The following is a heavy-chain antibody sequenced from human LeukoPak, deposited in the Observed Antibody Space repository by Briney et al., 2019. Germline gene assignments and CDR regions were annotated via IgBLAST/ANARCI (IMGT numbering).Heavy chain of an antibody. CDR1: GGSISSGDYY. Sequence: SQTLSLTCTVSGGSISSGDYYWSWIRQPPGKGLEWIGYIYYSGSTYYNPSLKSRVTISVDTSKNQFSLKLSSVTAADTAVYYCARGGRITMVRGAQDYWGQGTLVTVSS. V-gene: IGHV4-30-4*01. J-gene: IGHJ4*02. CDR2: IYYSGST. D-gene: IGHD3-10*01. CDR3: ARGGRITMVRGAQDY.